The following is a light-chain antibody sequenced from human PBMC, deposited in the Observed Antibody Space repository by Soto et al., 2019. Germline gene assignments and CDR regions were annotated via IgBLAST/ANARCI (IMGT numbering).Light chain of an antibody. V-gene: IGKV3-15*01. Sequence: EIVMTQSPDTLSVSPGERVTLSCRASQSVGNNLAWYQQKPGQAPRLLIYGASTRATGFPARFSGSGSGTEFTLTISSLQSEDFAVYYCQQYNNWPLTFGGGTKVDIK. CDR2: GAS. J-gene: IGKJ4*01. CDR3: QQYNNWPLT. CDR1: QSVGNN.